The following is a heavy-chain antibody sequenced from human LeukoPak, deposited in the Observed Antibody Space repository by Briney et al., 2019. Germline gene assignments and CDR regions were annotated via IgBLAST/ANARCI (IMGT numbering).Heavy chain of an antibody. D-gene: IGHD3-10*01. Sequence: SETLSLTCTVSGYSISSGYYWGWIRQPPGKGLEWIGSIYLSGGTYYNPSLKSRVTISVDTSKNQFSLRLSSVTAADTAVYYCARYGSGSYLLDYWGQGTLVTVSS. J-gene: IGHJ4*02. CDR2: IYLSGGT. V-gene: IGHV4-38-2*02. CDR1: GYSISSGYY. CDR3: ARYGSGSYLLDY.